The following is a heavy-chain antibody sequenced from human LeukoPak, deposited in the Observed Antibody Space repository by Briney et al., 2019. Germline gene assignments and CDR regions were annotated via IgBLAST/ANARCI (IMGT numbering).Heavy chain of an antibody. CDR1: GYTFTDYY. CDR3: ATGLYDSSGGDFDY. V-gene: IGHV1-69-2*01. J-gene: IGHJ4*02. Sequence: ASVKISCKVSGYTFTDYYMHWVQQAPGKGLEWMGLVDPEDGETIYAEKFQGRVTITADTSTDTAYMELSSLRSEDTAVYYRATGLYDSSGGDFDYWGQGTLVTVSS. D-gene: IGHD3-22*01. CDR2: VDPEDGET.